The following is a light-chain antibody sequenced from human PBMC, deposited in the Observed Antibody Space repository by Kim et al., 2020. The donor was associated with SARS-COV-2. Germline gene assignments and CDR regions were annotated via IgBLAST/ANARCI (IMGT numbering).Light chain of an antibody. J-gene: IGLJ2*01. CDR2: QDS. V-gene: IGLV3-1*01. Sequence: SYELTQPPSVSVSPGRTASITCSGDKLGDKYACWYQQKPGQSPVLVIYQDSKRPSGIPERFSGSNSGNTATLTISGTQAMDGADYYCQAWDSSTAEVVFGGGTQLTVL. CDR1: KLGDKY. CDR3: QAWDSSTAEVV.